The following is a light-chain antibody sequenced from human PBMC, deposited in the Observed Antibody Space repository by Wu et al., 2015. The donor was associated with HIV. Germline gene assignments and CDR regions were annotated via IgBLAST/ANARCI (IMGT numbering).Light chain of an antibody. V-gene: IGKV3-15*01. CDR2: GAS. J-gene: IGKJ1*01. CDR3: QQNGGSQT. CDR1: QSVSSN. Sequence: EIVMTQSPATLSVSPGERATLSCRASQSVSSNLAWYQQKPGQAPRLLIYGASTRATGIPARFSGSGSGTDFTLTISRLEPEDFAVYYCQQNGGSQTFGQGTKVEIK.